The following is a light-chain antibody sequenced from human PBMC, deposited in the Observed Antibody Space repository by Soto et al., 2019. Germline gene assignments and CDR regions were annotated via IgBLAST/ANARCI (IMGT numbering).Light chain of an antibody. V-gene: IGKV3-11*01. CDR1: QSVSSY. Sequence: VFTQSPATLSFSPGERATLSCRASQSVSSYLAWYQQKPGQAPRLLIYDTSNRATGVPARFSGSGSGTDFTLTISSLEPEDCAIYYCQQRQYWPPITFGQGTRLEIK. CDR3: QQRQYWPPIT. J-gene: IGKJ5*01. CDR2: DTS.